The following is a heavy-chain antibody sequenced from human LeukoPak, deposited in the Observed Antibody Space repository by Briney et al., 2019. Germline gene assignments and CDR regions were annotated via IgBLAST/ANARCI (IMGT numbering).Heavy chain of an antibody. CDR2: IWYDGSNK. Sequence: GGSLRLSCAASGFTFSSYGMHWVRQAPGKGLEWMAVIWYDGSNKCYADSVKGRFTISRDNSKNTLYLQMNSLRAEDTAVYYCARESSSWLYYYYGMDVWGQGTTVTVSS. D-gene: IGHD6-13*01. CDR1: GFTFSSYG. J-gene: IGHJ6*02. V-gene: IGHV3-33*01. CDR3: ARESSSWLYYYYGMDV.